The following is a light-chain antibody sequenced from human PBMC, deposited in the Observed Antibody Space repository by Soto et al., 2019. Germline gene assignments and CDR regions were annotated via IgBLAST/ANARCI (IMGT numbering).Light chain of an antibody. V-gene: IGLV2-14*01. CDR1: SSDVGDYNY. J-gene: IGLJ1*01. Sequence: QSALTQPASVSGSPGQSITISCTGTSSDVGDYNYVSWYQQHPGKAPKLMIYDVSNRPSGVSNRFSGSKSVNTASLTISGFQAEDEADYYCSSYTSSSTLYVFGTGTKLTVL. CDR3: SSYTSSSTLYV. CDR2: DVS.